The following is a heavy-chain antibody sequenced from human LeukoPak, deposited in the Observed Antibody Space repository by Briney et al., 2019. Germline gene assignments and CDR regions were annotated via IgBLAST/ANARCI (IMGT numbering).Heavy chain of an antibody. Sequence: SVKVSCKASGGTFSSNAITWVRQAPGQGLEWMGRIIPMFGIANYAQKFQGRVTTTADKSTSTAYMELCSLTFEDTAVYYCARDSNGGNSDPFDYWGQGTLVTVSS. CDR3: ARDSNGGNSDPFDY. CDR2: IIPMFGIA. CDR1: GGTFSSNA. D-gene: IGHD4-23*01. V-gene: IGHV1-69*04. J-gene: IGHJ4*02.